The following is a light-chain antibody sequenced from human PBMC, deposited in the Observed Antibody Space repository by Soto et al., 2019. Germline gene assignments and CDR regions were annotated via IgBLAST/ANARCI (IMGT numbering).Light chain of an antibody. CDR2: GAS. CDR3: QEYSSWPPWR. V-gene: IGKV3-15*01. Sequence: IRWMHSAGTLAVYRKKRAIRGCRASHSVSSNLAWYQQKPGQAPRLLIYGASTRATGIPARFSGSGSGTEFTHTIRRFRPADLAVHYCQEYSSWPPWRFAEGTKVDIK. CDR1: HSVSSN. J-gene: IGKJ1*01.